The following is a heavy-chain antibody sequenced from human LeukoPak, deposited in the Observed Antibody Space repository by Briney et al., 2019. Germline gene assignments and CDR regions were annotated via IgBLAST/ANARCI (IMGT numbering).Heavy chain of an antibody. CDR1: GFTFSSSW. Sequence: GGSLRLSCVASGFTFSSSWMHWVRQAPGKGLVWVSHINGDETNTNYADSVKGRFTISRDNAKKTLFLHMNSLRVEDTAVYCCARGVGETLSGWTLDYWGHGTLVAVSS. D-gene: IGHD6-19*01. CDR3: ARGVGETLSGWTLDY. V-gene: IGHV3-74*01. CDR2: INGDETNT. J-gene: IGHJ4*01.